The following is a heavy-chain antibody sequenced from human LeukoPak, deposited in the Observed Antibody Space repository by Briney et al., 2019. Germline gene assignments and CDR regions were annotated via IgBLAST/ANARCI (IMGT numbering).Heavy chain of an antibody. D-gene: IGHD2-2*01. CDR2: IKQDGSEK. CDR3: ASIGYCSSTSCSFGFDY. CDR1: GFTFSSYW. V-gene: IGHV3-7*01. Sequence: PGGSLRLSCAASGFTFSSYWMSWVRQAPGKGLEWVANIKQDGSEKYYVDSVKGRFTISRDNAKNSLYLQMNSLRAEDTAVYYCASIGYCSSTSCSFGFDYWGQGTLVTVSS. J-gene: IGHJ4*02.